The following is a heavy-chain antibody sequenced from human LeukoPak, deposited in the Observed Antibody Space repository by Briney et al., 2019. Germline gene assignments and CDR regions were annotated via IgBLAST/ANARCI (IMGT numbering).Heavy chain of an antibody. D-gene: IGHD1-14*01. Sequence: PSETLSLTCTVSGGSINNYYWSWIRQSAEKGLEWLGRIYTSGSTNYNPSLQSRVIMSVDTSKNQLSLQVDSVTAADTAVYYCARDALSHRGSDIWGQGTLVTVSS. CDR2: IYTSGST. V-gene: IGHV4-4*07. J-gene: IGHJ3*02. CDR3: ARDALSHRGSDI. CDR1: GGSINNYY.